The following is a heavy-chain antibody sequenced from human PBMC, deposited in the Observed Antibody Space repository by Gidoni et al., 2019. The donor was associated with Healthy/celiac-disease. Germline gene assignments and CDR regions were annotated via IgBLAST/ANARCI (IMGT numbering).Heavy chain of an antibody. Sequence: EVQLLESGGGLVQPGGSLRLPSAASGFTLSSYAMSWVRQAPGKGLEWVSAISGSGGSTYYADSVKGRFTISRDNSKNTLYLQMNSLRAEDTAVYYCAKGVGDYVHENAFDIWGQGTMVTVSS. D-gene: IGHD4-17*01. CDR3: AKGVGDYVHENAFDI. V-gene: IGHV3-23*01. J-gene: IGHJ3*02. CDR1: GFTLSSYA. CDR2: ISGSGGST.